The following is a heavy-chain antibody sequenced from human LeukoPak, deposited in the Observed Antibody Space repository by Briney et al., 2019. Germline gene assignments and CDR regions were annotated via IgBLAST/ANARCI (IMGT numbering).Heavy chain of an antibody. CDR2: IKQDGSEK. CDR1: GFTFSSSW. CDR3: ARISIAVAGADY. V-gene: IGHV3-7*01. D-gene: IGHD6-19*01. J-gene: IGHJ4*02. Sequence: GGSLRLSCAASGFTFSSSWMSWVRQAPGKGLEWVANIKQDGSEKYYVDSVKGRFTISRDNTKNSLYLQMDSPRAEDTAVYYCARISIAVAGADYWGQGTLVTVSS.